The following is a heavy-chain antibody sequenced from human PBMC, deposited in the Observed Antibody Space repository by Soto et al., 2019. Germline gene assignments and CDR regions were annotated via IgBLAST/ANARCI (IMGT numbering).Heavy chain of an antibody. Sequence: SHSLSDTCAISGGRISCNSVAGNWIRQTPTRGLEWLGRTYYTSKWFHNYAVSMQSRITINADPSKNQFSLQLNSVTPDVTSIYSCARGVHYYSGMDFWGHGTTVTVSS. CDR1: GGRISCNSVA. CDR3: ARGVHYYSGMDF. V-gene: IGHV6-1*01. CDR2: TYYTSKWFH. J-gene: IGHJ6*02.